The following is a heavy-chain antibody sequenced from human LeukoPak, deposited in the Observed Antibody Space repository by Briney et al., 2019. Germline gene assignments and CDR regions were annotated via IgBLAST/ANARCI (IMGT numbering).Heavy chain of an antibody. D-gene: IGHD2-2*01. Sequence: GGSLRLSCAASGFTFSSYSMNWVRQAPGKGLEWVSSISSSSTYIYCADSVKGRFTISRDNAKNSLYLQMNSLRAEDTAVYYCAKDRVVVPAAMLGYWGQGTLVTVSS. V-gene: IGHV3-21*04. CDR2: ISSSSTYI. J-gene: IGHJ4*02. CDR1: GFTFSSYS. CDR3: AKDRVVVPAAMLGY.